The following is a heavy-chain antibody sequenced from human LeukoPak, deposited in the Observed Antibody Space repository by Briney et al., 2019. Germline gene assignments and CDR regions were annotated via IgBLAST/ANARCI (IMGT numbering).Heavy chain of an antibody. D-gene: IGHD1-26*01. CDR1: GFTLSDYY. V-gene: IGHV3-11*01. CDR2: ISSSGSTI. Sequence: GGSLRLSCSASGFTLSDYYMSWIRQAPGEVLEWVSYISSSGSTIYYADSVKGRFTISRDNAKNSLYLQMNSLRAEDTAVYYCARDKSGGATSFDYWGQGTLVTVSS. CDR3: ARDKSGGATSFDY. J-gene: IGHJ4*02.